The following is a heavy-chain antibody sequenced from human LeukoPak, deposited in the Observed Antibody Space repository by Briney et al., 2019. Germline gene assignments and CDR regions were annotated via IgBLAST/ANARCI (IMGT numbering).Heavy chain of an antibody. V-gene: IGHV3-30-3*01. J-gene: IGHJ4*02. D-gene: IGHD4-17*01. Sequence: GRSLRLSCAASGFTFSSYAMHWVRQAPGKGLEWVAVISYDGSNKYYADSVKGRSTISRDNSRNTLYLQMNSLRAEDTAVYYCANAYGDYVPFDYWGQGTLVTVSS. CDR2: ISYDGSNK. CDR3: ANAYGDYVPFDY. CDR1: GFTFSSYA.